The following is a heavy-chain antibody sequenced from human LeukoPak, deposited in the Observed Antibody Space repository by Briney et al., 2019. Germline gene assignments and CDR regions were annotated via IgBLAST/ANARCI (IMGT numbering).Heavy chain of an antibody. J-gene: IGHJ4*02. CDR2: ISYDGSNK. Sequence: GSSVRLSCAASGFTFSSYGMHWVRQAPGKGLEWVAVISYDGSNKYYADSVKGRFTISRDNAKNSLYLQMNSLRAEDTAVYYCAIQLWAPAPPFDYWGQGTLVTVSS. V-gene: IGHV3-30-3*01. CDR3: AIQLWAPAPPFDY. D-gene: IGHD5-18*01. CDR1: GFTFSSYG.